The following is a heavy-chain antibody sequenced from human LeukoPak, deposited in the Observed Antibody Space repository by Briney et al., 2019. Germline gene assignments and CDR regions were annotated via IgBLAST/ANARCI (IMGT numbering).Heavy chain of an antibody. J-gene: IGHJ4*02. D-gene: IGHD2-2*01. CDR2: IYYSGST. CDR1: GGSMSSYY. CDR3: ARHRCSSTSCYYLDY. Sequence: SETLSLTCTVSGGSMSSYYWSWIRQPPGKGLEWIGYIYYSGSTKYNPSLKSRVTISVDTSKNQFSLKLSSVTAADTAVYYCARHRCSSTSCYYLDYWGQGTLVTVSS. V-gene: IGHV4-59*08.